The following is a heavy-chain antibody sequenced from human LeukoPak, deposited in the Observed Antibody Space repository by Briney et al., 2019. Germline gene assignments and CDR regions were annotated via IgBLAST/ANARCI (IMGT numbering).Heavy chain of an antibody. J-gene: IGHJ3*02. CDR1: GFTFSSYS. CDR2: ISSSSSYI. CDR3: ATDYGGNGGAFDI. D-gene: IGHD4-23*01. V-gene: IGHV3-21*01. Sequence: PGGSLRLSCAASGFTFSSYSMNWVRQAPGKGLEWVSSISSSSSYIYYADSVKGRFTISRDNAKNSLYLQMNSLRAEDTAVYYCATDYGGNGGAFDIWGQGTMVTVSS.